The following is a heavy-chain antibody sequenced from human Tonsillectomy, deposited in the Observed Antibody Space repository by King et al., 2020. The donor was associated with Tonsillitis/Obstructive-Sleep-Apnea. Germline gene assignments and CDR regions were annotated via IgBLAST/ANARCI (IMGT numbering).Heavy chain of an antibody. D-gene: IGHD3/OR15-3a*01. J-gene: IGHJ4*02. Sequence: VQLVESGGGVVQPGRSLRLSCAASGFTFSSYAIHWVRQAPGKGLKWVAVISYDGSNKNYADSVKGRFTISRDDSKKTLYLQMNSLAPEDTGVYYCARGARVGHTSLHYWGQGTLVTASS. CDR3: ARGARVGHTSLHY. CDR1: GFTFSSYA. V-gene: IGHV3-30*04. CDR2: ISYDGSNK.